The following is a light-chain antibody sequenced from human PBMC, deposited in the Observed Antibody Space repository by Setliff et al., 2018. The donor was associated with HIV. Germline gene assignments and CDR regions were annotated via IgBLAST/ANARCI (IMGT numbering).Light chain of an antibody. CDR2: EVS. V-gene: IGLV2-23*02. CDR1: SSDGGSYNL. J-gene: IGLJ1*01. Sequence: QSVLTQPASVSGSPGQSITISCTGTSSDGGSYNLVSWYQQHPGKAPKLMIYEVSKWHSGVSNRFSGSKSGNTASLTISGLQAEDEADYYCCSYAGSSTYVFGTGTKVTVL. CDR3: CSYAGSSTYV.